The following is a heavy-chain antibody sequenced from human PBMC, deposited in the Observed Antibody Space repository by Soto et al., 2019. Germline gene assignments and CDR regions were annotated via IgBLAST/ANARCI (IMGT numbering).Heavy chain of an antibody. Sequence: QVQLQESGPGLVKPSQTLSLTCTVSGGSISSGGYYWSWIRQHPGKGLEWIGYIYYSGSTYYNPSPKSRVTISVDTSKNQFSLKLSSVTAADTAVYYCARDLKAGIAARPWGSGSTIWGQGTLVTVSS. CDR3: ARDLKAGIAARPWGSGSTI. D-gene: IGHD6-6*01. V-gene: IGHV4-31*03. J-gene: IGHJ4*02. CDR1: GGSISSGGYY. CDR2: IYYSGST.